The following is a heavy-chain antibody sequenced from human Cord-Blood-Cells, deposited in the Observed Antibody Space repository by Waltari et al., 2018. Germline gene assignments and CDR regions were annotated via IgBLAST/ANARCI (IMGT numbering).Heavy chain of an antibody. D-gene: IGHD4-17*01. J-gene: IGHJ4*02. V-gene: IGHV1-69*01. CDR1: GGTFSSYA. CDR3: ASGGDDYGDYYFDY. Sequence: QVQLVQSGAEVKKPGSSVKVSCKASGGTFSSYAISWVRQAPGQGLEWMGGIILICGTANYAQKLQGRVTITADESTSTAYMELSSLRSEDTAVYYCASGGDDYGDYYFDYWGQGTRVTVSS. CDR2: IILICGTA.